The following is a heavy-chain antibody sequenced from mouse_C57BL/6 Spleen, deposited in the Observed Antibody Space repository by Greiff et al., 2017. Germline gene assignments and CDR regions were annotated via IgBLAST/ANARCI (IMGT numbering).Heavy chain of an antibody. J-gene: IGHJ3*01. CDR1: GYAFSSYW. V-gene: IGHV1-80*01. D-gene: IGHD1-1*01. Sequence: VQLQQSGAELVKPGASVKISCKASGYAFSSYWMNWVKQRPGKGLEWIGQIYPGDGDTNYNGKFKGKATLTAAKSSSTAYLQLSSLTSVDSAVYFCARKDYDGFDYWGQGTLVTVSA. CDR3: ARKDYDGFDY. CDR2: IYPGDGDT.